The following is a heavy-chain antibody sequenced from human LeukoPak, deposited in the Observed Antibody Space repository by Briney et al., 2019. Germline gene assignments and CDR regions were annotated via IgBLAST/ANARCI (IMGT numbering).Heavy chain of an antibody. CDR2: INPNSGGT. D-gene: IGHD4-11*01. J-gene: IGHJ4*02. CDR3: ARVRLPHYNFDY. CDR1: GYTFTGYY. V-gene: IGHV1-2*06. Sequence: ASVKVSCKASGYTFTGYYMHWVRQAPGQGLEWMGRINPNSGGTNYAQKFQGRVTMTRDTSISTAYMELSRLRFDDTAVYYCARVRLPHYNFDYWGQGTLVTVSS.